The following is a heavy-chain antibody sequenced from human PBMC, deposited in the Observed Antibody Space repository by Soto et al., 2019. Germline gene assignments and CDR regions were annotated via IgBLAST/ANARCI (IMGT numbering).Heavy chain of an antibody. V-gene: IGHV3-48*02. CDR2: ISYSLVTT. D-gene: IGHD1-20*01. CDR1: GFTFSDYS. CDR3: ARAQGGNWNGNDY. J-gene: IGHJ4*02. Sequence: VQMVESGGNLVQPGGSLRLSCTASGFTFSDYSINWVRQAPGKGLEWVSYISYSLVTTYYADSVKGRFTSYRDNAKNSVYLEMNSLREEDTAVYYCARAQGGNWNGNDYWGQGTLVTVSS.